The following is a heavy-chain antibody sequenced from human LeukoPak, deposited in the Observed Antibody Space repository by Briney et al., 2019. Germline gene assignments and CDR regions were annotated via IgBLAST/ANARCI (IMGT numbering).Heavy chain of an antibody. V-gene: IGHV3-74*01. D-gene: IGHD1/OR15-1a*01. CDR1: GCTFSSYW. Sequence: PGGFLRLSCAAPGCTFSSYWMHWIRQATGKGLAWVLRTNSDGSSTSDADSVKGRFTISRGNAKNTLYLQMNSLRAEDTAGNYCRTRRSEATYYYYYYMRVWRKGTTVTVSS. J-gene: IGHJ6*03. CDR2: TNSDGSST. CDR3: RTRRSEATYYYYYYMRV.